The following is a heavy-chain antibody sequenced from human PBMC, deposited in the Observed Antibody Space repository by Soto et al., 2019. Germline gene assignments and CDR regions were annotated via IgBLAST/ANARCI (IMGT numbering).Heavy chain of an antibody. Sequence: RGESLKISCKGSGYSFTSYWIGWVRQMPGKGLEWMGIIYPGDSDTRYSPSFQGQVTIPADKSISTAYLQWSSLKASDTAMYYCARLIRPEGFGEFLIDYWGQGTLVTVSS. V-gene: IGHV5-51*01. CDR2: IYPGDSDT. CDR1: GYSFTSYW. CDR3: ARLIRPEGFGEFLIDY. D-gene: IGHD3-10*01. J-gene: IGHJ4*02.